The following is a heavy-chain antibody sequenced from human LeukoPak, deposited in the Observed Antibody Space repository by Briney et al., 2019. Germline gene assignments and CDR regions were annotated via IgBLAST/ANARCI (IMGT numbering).Heavy chain of an antibody. CDR1: GFNLKDNY. J-gene: IGHJ4*02. CDR3: AREPTGDRGGFYDF. D-gene: IGHD3/OR15-3a*01. CDR2: IYTGGIS. Sequence: GGSLRLSCAASGFNLKDNYMNWVRQAPGKRLEWVAVIYTGGISEYAGSVKGRFTISRDTSKKMLYLQMDNLRPEDTAVYYCAREPTGDRGGFYDFWGQGALVTVSS. V-gene: IGHV3-53*01.